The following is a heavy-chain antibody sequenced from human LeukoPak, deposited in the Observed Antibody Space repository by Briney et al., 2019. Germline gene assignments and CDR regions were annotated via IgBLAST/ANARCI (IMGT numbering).Heavy chain of an antibody. D-gene: IGHD2-2*01. Sequence: PSETLSLTCAVYGGSFSGYYWSWIRQPPGKGLEWIGEINHSGSTNYNPSLKSRVTISVDTSKNQFSLKLSSVTAADTAVYYCARGIVVVPAAIPRGYYYYYGMDVWGQGTTVIVSS. CDR2: INHSGST. J-gene: IGHJ6*02. CDR3: ARGIVVVPAAIPRGYYYYYGMDV. CDR1: GGSFSGYY. V-gene: IGHV4-34*01.